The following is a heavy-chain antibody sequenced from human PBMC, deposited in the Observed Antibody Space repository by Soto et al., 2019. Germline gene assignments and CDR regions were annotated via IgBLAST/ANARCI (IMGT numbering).Heavy chain of an antibody. V-gene: IGHV1-69*04. CDR3: AREGGGYCSSTSCLESDY. CDR2: IIPILGIA. D-gene: IGHD2-2*01. J-gene: IGHJ4*02. Sequence: ASVKVSCKASGGTFSSYTISWVRQAPGQGLEWMGRIIPILGIANYAQKFQGRVTITADKSTSTAYMELSSLRSEDTAVYYCAREGGGYCSSTSCLESDYWGQGTLVTVSS. CDR1: GGTFSSYT.